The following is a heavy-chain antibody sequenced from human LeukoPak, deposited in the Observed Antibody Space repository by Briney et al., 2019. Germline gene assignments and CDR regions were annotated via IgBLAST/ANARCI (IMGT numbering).Heavy chain of an antibody. CDR1: GFTLSSYA. J-gene: IGHJ4*02. Sequence: GGSLRLSCAASGFTLSSYAMSWVRQAPGKGLEWVSGISWNSGSIDYADSVKGRFTISRDNAKNSLYLQMNSLRVEDTAFYYCAKDNRRHYTSGPNPDSLHWGQGALVTVSS. D-gene: IGHD6-19*01. CDR2: ISWNSGSI. CDR3: AKDNRRHYTSGPNPDSLH. V-gene: IGHV3-9*01.